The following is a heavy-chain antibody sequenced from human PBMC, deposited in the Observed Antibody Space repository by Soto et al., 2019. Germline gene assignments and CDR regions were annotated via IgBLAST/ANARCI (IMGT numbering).Heavy chain of an antibody. V-gene: IGHV3-15*01. J-gene: IGHJ6*02. CDR1: GFTFSNAW. CDR2: IKSKTDGGTT. D-gene: IGHD2-2*02. Sequence: GGSLRLSCAASGFTFSNAWMSWVRQAPGKGLEWVGRIKSKTDGGTTDYAAPVKGRFTISRDDSKNTLYLQMNSLKTGDTAVYYCTTDFYCSSTSCYMNYYYYGMDVWGQGTTVTVSS. CDR3: TTDFYCSSTSCYMNYYYYGMDV.